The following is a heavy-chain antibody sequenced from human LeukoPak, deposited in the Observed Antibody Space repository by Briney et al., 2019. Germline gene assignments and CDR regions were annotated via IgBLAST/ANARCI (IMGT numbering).Heavy chain of an antibody. CDR3: ARIDYSAGDDALDI. CDR2: IYPGDSDT. J-gene: IGHJ3*02. CDR1: GYSFTVYW. V-gene: IGHV5-51*01. Sequence: GESQEISCKGSGYSFTVYWIGWVRQMPGKGLESMGIIYPGDSDTRYSPSFEGQVTISADKSTRTAYLQWSGLKASDTAIYYCARIDYSAGDDALDIWGQGTMVTVSS. D-gene: IGHD3-10*01.